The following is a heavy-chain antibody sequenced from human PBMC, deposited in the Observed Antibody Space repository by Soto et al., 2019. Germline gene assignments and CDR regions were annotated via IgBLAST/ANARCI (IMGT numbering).Heavy chain of an antibody. V-gene: IGHV2-70*11. CDR1: GFSLTTTGMC. Sequence: SGPTLVNPTQTLTLTCTFSGFSLTTTGMCVSWIRQPPGKALEWLARIDWDDDKYYSTSLKTRLTISKDTSKNQVVLTMTNMDPVDTATYYCARIRVSSWPHPFFDYWGQGTLVTVS. J-gene: IGHJ4*02. CDR2: IDWDDDK. D-gene: IGHD6-13*01. CDR3: ARIRVSSWPHPFFDY.